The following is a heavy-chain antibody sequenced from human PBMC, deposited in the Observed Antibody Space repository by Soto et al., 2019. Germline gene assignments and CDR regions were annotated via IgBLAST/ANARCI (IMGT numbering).Heavy chain of an antibody. Sequence: EVQLVESGGGLVQPGGSLRLSCAASGFTFSSYWMSWVRQAPGKGLEWVANIKQDGSEKYYVDSVKGRFTISRDNAKNSLYLQMNSLRAEDTAVYYCARDQGGITIFGVVINNYYYGMDVWGQGTTVTVSS. CDR3: ARDQGGITIFGVVINNYYYGMDV. V-gene: IGHV3-7*01. D-gene: IGHD3-3*01. CDR2: IKQDGSEK. J-gene: IGHJ6*02. CDR1: GFTFSSYW.